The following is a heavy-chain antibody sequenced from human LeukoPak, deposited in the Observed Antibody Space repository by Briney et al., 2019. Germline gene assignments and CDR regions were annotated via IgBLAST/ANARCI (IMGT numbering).Heavy chain of an antibody. CDR3: ARDRRVPGIAAAGTGYDY. D-gene: IGHD6-13*01. V-gene: IGHV3-7*01. Sequence: GGSLRLSCAVSGFTFSSYWMSWVRQAPGKGLEWVANIKQDGSEKYYVDSVKGRFTISRDNAKNSLYLQMNSLRGEDTAVHYCARDRRVPGIAAAGTGYDYWGQGTLVTVSS. J-gene: IGHJ4*02. CDR2: IKQDGSEK. CDR1: GFTFSSYW.